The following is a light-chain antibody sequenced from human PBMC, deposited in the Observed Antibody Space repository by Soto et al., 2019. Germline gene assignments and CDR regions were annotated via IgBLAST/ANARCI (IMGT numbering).Light chain of an antibody. CDR2: AAS. V-gene: IGKV1-39*01. J-gene: IGKJ2*01. CDR1: QSIRSS. Sequence: DIQMTQSPSSLSASVGDRVTITCRASQSIRSSLNWYQHKPGIAPQLLIYAASTLQSGVTSRFSSSGSGTDFTLTITSLQPEDFATYFCQQSYTTPYTFGQGTKVEI. CDR3: QQSYTTPYT.